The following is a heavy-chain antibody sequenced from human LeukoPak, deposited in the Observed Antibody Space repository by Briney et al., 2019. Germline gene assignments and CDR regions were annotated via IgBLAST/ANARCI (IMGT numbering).Heavy chain of an antibody. CDR2: IFPSGGEI. CDR1: GFTFSSYA. CDR3: ATYRQVLLPFES. Sequence: GGSLRLSCAASGFTFSSYAMIWVRQPPGKGLEWVSSIFPSGGEIHYADSVRGRFTISRDNSKSTLSLQMNSLRADDTAIYYCATYRQVLLPFESWGQGTLVTVSS. J-gene: IGHJ4*02. D-gene: IGHD2-8*02. V-gene: IGHV3-23*01.